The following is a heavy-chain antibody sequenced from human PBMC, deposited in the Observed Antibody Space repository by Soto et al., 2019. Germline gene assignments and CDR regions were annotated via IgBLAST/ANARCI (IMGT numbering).Heavy chain of an antibody. CDR3: ASSIAAAGTPSFDY. J-gene: IGHJ4*02. V-gene: IGHV4-59*01. D-gene: IGHD6-13*01. Sequence: QVQLQESGPGLVKPSETLSLTCTVSGGSISSYYWSWIRQPPGKGLEWIGYIYYSGSNNYNPSLKSRVTISVDTSKNQSSVKLSSVTAAGTAVYYCASSIAAAGTPSFDYWGQGTLVTVSS. CDR2: IYYSGSN. CDR1: GGSISSYY.